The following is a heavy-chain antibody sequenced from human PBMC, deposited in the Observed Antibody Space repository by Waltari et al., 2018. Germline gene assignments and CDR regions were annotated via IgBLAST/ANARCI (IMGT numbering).Heavy chain of an antibody. V-gene: IGHV1-18*01. J-gene: IGHJ3*02. D-gene: IGHD6-13*01. Sequence: QVQLVQSGVEVRKPGASVKVSCKASGYTFTNYGVSWVRQAPGQRLEWMGWISAHSGDTKYAQNVQDRVSLTTDSATSTAYMILRRLRSDDTAAYYCVRADSSSWDDAFHIWGQGTVVTVSS. CDR3: VRADSSSWDDAFHI. CDR1: GYTFTNYG. CDR2: ISAHSGDT.